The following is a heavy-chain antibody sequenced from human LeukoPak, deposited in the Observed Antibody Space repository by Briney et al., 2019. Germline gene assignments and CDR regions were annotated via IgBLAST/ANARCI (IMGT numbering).Heavy chain of an antibody. D-gene: IGHD3-10*02. V-gene: IGHV3-30*04. CDR3: ARSLFRGRWYFDL. CDR1: GFTFSSFP. Sequence: GGSLRLSCAVSGFTFSSFPVHWVRQAPGKGLEWVAAISTDGRYKYHGDSVKGRFTISRDNPMNSLYLQTNGPRPGDTVLYYCARSLFRGRWYFDLWGRGNLVSVSS. J-gene: IGHJ2*01. CDR2: ISTDGRYK.